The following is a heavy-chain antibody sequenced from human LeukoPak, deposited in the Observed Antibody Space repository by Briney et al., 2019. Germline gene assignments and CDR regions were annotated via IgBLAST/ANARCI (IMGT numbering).Heavy chain of an antibody. V-gene: IGHV4-4*07. CDR2: IYPSGST. J-gene: IGHJ4*02. CDR3: ARDRGIVGATSAIRFDY. D-gene: IGHD1-26*01. Sequence: SETLSLTCTVSGGSISNYYWTWIRQPAGKGLEWIGRIYPSGSTNYNPSLKSRVTMSVDTSKNQFSLNLSSVTAADTAVYYCARDRGIVGATSAIRFDYWGQGALVTVSS. CDR1: GGSISNYY.